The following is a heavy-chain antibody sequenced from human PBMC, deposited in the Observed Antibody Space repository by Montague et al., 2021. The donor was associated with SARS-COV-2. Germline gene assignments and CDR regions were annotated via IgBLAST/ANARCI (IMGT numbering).Heavy chain of an antibody. CDR1: GDSIRESH. V-gene: IGHV4-4*09. CDR2: IDNSGST. CDR3: ARLTGSRVYYYHYGLDA. D-gene: IGHD1-20*01. J-gene: IGHJ6*02. Sequence: SETLSLTCTVSGDSIRESHWSWIRQPPGKGLEWIGYIDNSGSTNXNPALESRVTLTVSASNNQFYLTLRSVTAADTAVYYCARLTGSRVYYYHYGLDAWGQGTTVTVSS.